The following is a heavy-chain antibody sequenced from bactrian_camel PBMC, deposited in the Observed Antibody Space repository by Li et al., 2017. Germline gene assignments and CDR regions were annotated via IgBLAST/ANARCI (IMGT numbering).Heavy chain of an antibody. J-gene: IGHJ4*01. V-gene: IGHV3S9*01. CDR1: GYTYDSYC. CDR2: IRSDGIL. Sequence: HVQLVESGGDSVQTGGSLRLSCVASGYTYDSYCMAWFRQVPGKEREGVAVIRSDGILAYSESVRSRFTISQDNAENTVYLQMNSLKPEDTARYICAASSQYGSWTYGQGTQVTVS. D-gene: IGHD3*01.